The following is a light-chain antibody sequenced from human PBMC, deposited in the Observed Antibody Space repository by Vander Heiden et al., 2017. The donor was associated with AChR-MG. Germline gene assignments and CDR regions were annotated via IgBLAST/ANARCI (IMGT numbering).Light chain of an antibody. CDR2: EVS. CDR3: SSYAGSNNYV. V-gene: IGLV2-8*01. J-gene: IGLJ1*01. CDR1: SSDVGGYNY. Sequence: QSALTQPPSASGSPGQSVTISCTGTSSDVGGYNYGSWYQQHPGKAPKLMIDEVSKRPSGVPDRFSGSKSGNTASLTVSGLQAEDEADYYCSSYAGSNNYVFGTGTKVTVL.